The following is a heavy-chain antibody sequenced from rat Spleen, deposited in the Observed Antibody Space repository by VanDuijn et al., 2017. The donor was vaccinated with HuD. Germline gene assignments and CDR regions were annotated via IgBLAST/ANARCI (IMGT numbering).Heavy chain of an antibody. CDR1: GFAFSDHY. CDR2: INYDGRST. J-gene: IGHJ1*01. Sequence: EVQLVESDGGLVQPGRSLKLSCAASGFAFSDHYVAWVRQTPTKGLEWVATINYDGRSTFYRDYVRDRFTISRDNEQNILYLQMDSLRSEDTATYYCATSPYYWYFDFWGPGTMVTVSS. V-gene: IGHV5-29*01. CDR3: ATSPYYWYFDF.